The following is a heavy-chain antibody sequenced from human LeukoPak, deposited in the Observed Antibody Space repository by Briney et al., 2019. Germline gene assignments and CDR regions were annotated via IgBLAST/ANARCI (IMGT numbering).Heavy chain of an antibody. Sequence: GGSLRLSCAPSGFTFSSYAMSWVRQAPGKGLEWVSAISGSGGSTYYADSVKGRFTISRDNSKNTLYLQMNSLRAEDTAVYYCAKDFGVVEWELLADPWGQGTLVTVSS. CDR3: AKDFGVVEWELLADP. J-gene: IGHJ5*02. CDR2: ISGSGGST. D-gene: IGHD1-26*01. V-gene: IGHV3-23*01. CDR1: GFTFSSYA.